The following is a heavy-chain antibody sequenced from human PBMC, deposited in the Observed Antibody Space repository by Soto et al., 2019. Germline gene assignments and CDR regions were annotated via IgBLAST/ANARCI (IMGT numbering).Heavy chain of an antibody. Sequence: EVQLVESGGGLVKPGGSLRLSCAASGFTFSTYSMNWVRQAPGKGLEWVSSISSSSSYIYYADSVEGRFTVSRDNAKTXRYLQGTSLRVEDTGVYYCARDYFTLYTPAWYSDYWGQGTLVTVSS. CDR2: ISSSSSYI. CDR1: GFTFSTYS. CDR3: ARDYFTLYTPAWYSDY. J-gene: IGHJ4*02. V-gene: IGHV3-21*01. D-gene: IGHD2-15*01.